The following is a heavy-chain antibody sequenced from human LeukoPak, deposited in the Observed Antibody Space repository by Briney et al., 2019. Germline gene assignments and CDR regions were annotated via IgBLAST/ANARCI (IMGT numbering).Heavy chain of an antibody. D-gene: IGHD3-22*01. Sequence: PSETLSLTCTVSGGPISSYYWSWIRQPPGKGLEWIGYIYYSGSTNYNPSLKSRVTISVDTSKNQFSLKLSSVTAADTAVYYCASLTYYYDSSGLGNAFDIWGQGTMVTVSS. V-gene: IGHV4-59*01. J-gene: IGHJ3*02. CDR3: ASLTYYYDSSGLGNAFDI. CDR2: IYYSGST. CDR1: GGPISSYY.